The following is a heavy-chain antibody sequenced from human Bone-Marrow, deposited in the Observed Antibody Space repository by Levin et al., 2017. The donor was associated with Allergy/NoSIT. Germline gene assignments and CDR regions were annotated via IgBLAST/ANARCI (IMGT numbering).Heavy chain of an antibody. V-gene: IGHV5-51*01. CDR1: GYSFTNFW. J-gene: IGHJ4*02. D-gene: IGHD1-26*01. Sequence: GESLKISCQVSGYSFTNFWIGWVRQMPGKGLEWMGVIYPGDSDTRYSPSFQGQVTISADKSIGTGYLQWSSLKASDTAMYYCATVRPYSGTYFIDYWGQGTLVTISS. CDR2: IYPGDSDT. CDR3: ATVRPYSGTYFIDY.